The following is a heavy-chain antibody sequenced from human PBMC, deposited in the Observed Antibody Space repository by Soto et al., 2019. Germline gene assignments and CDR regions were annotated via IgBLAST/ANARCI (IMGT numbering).Heavy chain of an antibody. CDR1: GFTFGDYD. CDR2: ITRNSRYI. D-gene: IGHD3-10*01. J-gene: IGHJ5*02. CDR3: ARERRPSGSYKATFDP. V-gene: IGHV3-21*01. Sequence: EVQLVESGGGLVKPGGSLRLSCEGSGFTFGDYDMSWVRQAPGKGLEWVSSITRNSRYIYYEDSVKGRFTISRDNAEKSLYLQMNSLTAEDTAGYYGARERRPSGSYKATFDPWGQGTLVTVSS.